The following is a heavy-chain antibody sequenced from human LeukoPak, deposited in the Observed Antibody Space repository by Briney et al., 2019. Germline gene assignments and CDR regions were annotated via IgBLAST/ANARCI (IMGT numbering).Heavy chain of an antibody. V-gene: IGHV4-39*01. Sequence: SSETLSLTCTVSGGSISSSSYYWGWIRHPPGKGLEWIGSIYYSGSTYYNPSLKSRVTISLHTTKNQFSLKVYSVTVADTAVYYCATSSTIGVRTQSGYWGQGALVTVYS. CDR1: GGSISSSSYY. D-gene: IGHD6-6*01. CDR2: IYYSGST. CDR3: ATSSTIGVRTQSGY. J-gene: IGHJ4*02.